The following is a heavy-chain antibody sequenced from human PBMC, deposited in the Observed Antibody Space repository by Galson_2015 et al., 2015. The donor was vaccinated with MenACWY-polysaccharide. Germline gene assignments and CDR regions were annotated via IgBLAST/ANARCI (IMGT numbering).Heavy chain of an antibody. CDR2: IYHTGTT. D-gene: IGHD2-2*01. CDR1: GGSISSNHW. J-gene: IGHJ3*02. V-gene: IGHV4-4*02. Sequence: SETLSLTCAVSGGSISSNHWWSWVRQPPGKGLEWIGEIYHTGTTNYNPSLESRLTISVDKSQSQFSLKLSSVTAADTAVYHCARRYRYATSDYYPAFDMWGQGTMVTVSS. CDR3: ARRYRYATSDYYPAFDM.